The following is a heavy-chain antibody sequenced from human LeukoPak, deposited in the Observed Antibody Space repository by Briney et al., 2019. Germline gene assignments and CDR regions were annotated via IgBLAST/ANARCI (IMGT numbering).Heavy chain of an antibody. CDR2: INPSGGST. CDR1: GYTFTSYY. V-gene: IGHV1-46*01. D-gene: IGHD6-19*01. Sequence: ASVKVSCKASGYTFTSYYMHWVRQPPAQGLEWMGIINPSGGSTSYAQKFQGRVTMTRDTSTSTVYMELSSLRSEDTAVYYCASPAVAAPWGAFDIWGQGTMVTVSS. CDR3: ASPAVAAPWGAFDI. J-gene: IGHJ3*02.